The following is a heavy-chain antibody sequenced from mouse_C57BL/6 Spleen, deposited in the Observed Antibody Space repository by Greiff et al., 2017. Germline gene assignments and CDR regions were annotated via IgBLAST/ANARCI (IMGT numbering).Heavy chain of an antibody. CDR3: ARQTGNCAMDY. CDR2: ISSGGSYT. Sequence: EVQVVESGGDLVKPGGSLKLSCAASGFTFSSYGMSWVRQTPDKRLEWVATISSGGSYTYYPDSVKGRFTISRDNAKNTLYLQMRSLKSEDTAMYYCARQTGNCAMDYWGQGTSVTVSS. D-gene: IGHD4-1*01. CDR1: GFTFSSYG. J-gene: IGHJ4*01. V-gene: IGHV5-6*01.